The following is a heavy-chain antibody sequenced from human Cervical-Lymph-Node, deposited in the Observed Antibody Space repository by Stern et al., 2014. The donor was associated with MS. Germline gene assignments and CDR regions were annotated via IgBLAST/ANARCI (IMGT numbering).Heavy chain of an antibody. CDR2: INPGGGST. V-gene: IGHV1-46*03. CDR3: ARDWAAAGAFDY. Sequence: VQLVESGAEVKKPGASVKVSCKASGYTFTNYDMHWVRQAPGQGLEWMGIINPGGGSTGYAQKFQGRVTVTRDTSTSTVYMELSSLRSEDTAVYFCARDWAAAGAFDYWGQGTLVIVSS. D-gene: IGHD6-13*01. J-gene: IGHJ4*02. CDR1: GYTFTNYD.